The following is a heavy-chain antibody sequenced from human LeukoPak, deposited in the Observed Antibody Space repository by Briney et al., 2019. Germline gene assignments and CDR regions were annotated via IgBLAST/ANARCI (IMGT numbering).Heavy chain of an antibody. CDR1: GFTFSSYG. V-gene: IGHV3-30*12. D-gene: IGHD3-3*01. CDR3: ARVFLERLTSGYFDN. J-gene: IGHJ4*02. CDR2: ISDEGHQK. Sequence: GGSLRLSCAASGFTFSSYGMHWVRQGPGKGLEWVAVISDEGHQKYYGDSVKGRFTISRDNPKNTLCLQMNSLRDDDTAVYYCARVFLERLTSGYFDNWGQGTLVTVSP.